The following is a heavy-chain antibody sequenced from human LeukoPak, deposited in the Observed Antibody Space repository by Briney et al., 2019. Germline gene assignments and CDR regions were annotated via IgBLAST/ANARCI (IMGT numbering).Heavy chain of an antibody. Sequence: SETLSLTCTVSGGSIGTNYWNWIRQPPGKGLEWLGYIYYTGSTSYNPSLKSRVTMSVDTSKNLFSLKLTSVTAADTAAYYCASSRGVVTAYDIWGQGTMVTVYS. J-gene: IGHJ3*02. CDR3: ASSRGVVTAYDI. CDR2: IYYTGST. CDR1: GGSIGTNY. D-gene: IGHD2-21*02. V-gene: IGHV4-59*01.